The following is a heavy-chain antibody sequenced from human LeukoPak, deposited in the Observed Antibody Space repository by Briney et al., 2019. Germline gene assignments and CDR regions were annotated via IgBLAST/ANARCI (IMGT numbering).Heavy chain of an antibody. J-gene: IGHJ3*02. Sequence: GGSLRLSCEASGFTFSSHWIYWVRQAPGKGLACVSRINNDGSGTTYADSVKGRFTISRDNAKNTVYLQMNSLRVEDTAMYYCARGGTYHAFDIWGQGTTVTVSS. CDR1: GFTFSSHW. D-gene: IGHD1-26*01. CDR3: ARGGTYHAFDI. V-gene: IGHV3-74*01. CDR2: INNDGSGT.